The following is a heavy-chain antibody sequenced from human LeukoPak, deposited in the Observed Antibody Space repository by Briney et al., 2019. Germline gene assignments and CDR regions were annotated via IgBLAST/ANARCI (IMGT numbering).Heavy chain of an antibody. CDR2: MNPNSGDT. D-gene: IGHD1-26*01. Sequence: VASVKVSCKASGYTFTSYDINWVRQATGQGLEWMGWMNPNSGDTGYAQKFQGRVTITRNTSISTAYMELSSLRSEDTAVYYCARGWYSGSYYVDYWGQGTLVTASS. CDR1: GYTFTSYD. CDR3: ARGWYSGSYYVDY. V-gene: IGHV1-8*03. J-gene: IGHJ4*02.